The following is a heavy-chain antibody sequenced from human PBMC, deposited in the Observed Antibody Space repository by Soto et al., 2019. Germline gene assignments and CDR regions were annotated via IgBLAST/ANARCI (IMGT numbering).Heavy chain of an antibody. CDR1: GFTFSDYY. D-gene: IGHD2-21*01. CDR2: ISFGSSFT. CDR3: SRGLSRRRLNYLDP. V-gene: IGHV3-11*06. J-gene: IGHJ5*02. Sequence: PGGSLRLSCAASGFTFSDYYMTWLRQAPGKGPECISYISFGSSFTNYADSVEGRFTISRDNAKNTLYLQMNSLRAADTAVYYCSRGLSRRRLNYLDPWSQGVLVPVSS.